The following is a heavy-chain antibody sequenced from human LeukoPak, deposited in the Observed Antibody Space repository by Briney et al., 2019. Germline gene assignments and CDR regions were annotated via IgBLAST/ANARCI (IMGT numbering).Heavy chain of an antibody. D-gene: IGHD3-10*01. J-gene: IGHJ4*02. CDR3: ARIYGSGSHFDY. CDR2: ISAYNGNT. CDR1: GGTFSSYA. V-gene: IGHV1-18*01. Sequence: ASVKVSCKASGGTFSSYAISWVRQAPGQGLEWMGWISAYNGNTNYAQKLQGRVTMTTDTSTSTAYMELRSLRSDDTAVYYCARIYGSGSHFDYWGQGTLVTVSS.